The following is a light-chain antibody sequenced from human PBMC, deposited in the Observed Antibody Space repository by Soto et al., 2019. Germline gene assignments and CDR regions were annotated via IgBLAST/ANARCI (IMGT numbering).Light chain of an antibody. CDR3: QQYGVSPWT. Sequence: EVGLTQSPATVSLSPGERATLSCRASQSVSSYLAWYQQKPGQAPRLLIYDASSRATGIPDRFSGSGSGTDFTLTISRLEPEDFAVYYCQQYGVSPWTFGQGTKV. J-gene: IGKJ1*01. V-gene: IGKV3-20*01. CDR1: QSVSSY. CDR2: DAS.